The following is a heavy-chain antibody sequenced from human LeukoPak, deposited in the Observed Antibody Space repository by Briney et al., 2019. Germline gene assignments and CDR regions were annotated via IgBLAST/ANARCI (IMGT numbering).Heavy chain of an antibody. CDR2: ISTSGSTI. D-gene: IGHD1-26*01. J-gene: IGHJ3*02. V-gene: IGHV3-48*03. CDR3: AREGGIVYLGAFDI. Sequence: PGGSLRLSCAASGFTLSTYEMNWVRQAPGKGLEWVSYISTSGSTIYYTDSVKGRFTISRDNAKNSLYLQMNSLRAEDTAVYYCAREGGIVYLGAFDIWGQGTMVTVSS. CDR1: GFTLSTYE.